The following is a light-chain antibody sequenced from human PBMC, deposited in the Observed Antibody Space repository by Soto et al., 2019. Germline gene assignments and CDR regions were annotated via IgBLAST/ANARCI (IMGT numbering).Light chain of an antibody. V-gene: IGKV3-15*01. CDR3: QRYNSVPVT. J-gene: IGKJ5*01. Sequence: ENVMTQSPVTLSVSPGDRATLSCRASQSVTSNLAWYQQKPGQAPRLLIHGASTRAPGIPARFSGSGSGTEFTLTISSLQSEDVATYYCQRYNSVPVTFGQGTRLEIK. CDR1: QSVTSN. CDR2: GAS.